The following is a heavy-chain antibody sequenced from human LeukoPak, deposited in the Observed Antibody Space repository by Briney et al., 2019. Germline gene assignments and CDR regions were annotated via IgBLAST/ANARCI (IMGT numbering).Heavy chain of an antibody. CDR3: ARGPITMVRGVLPALYWFDP. V-gene: IGHV4-38-2*01. CDR2: IYHSGNT. CDR1: GYSISSGYY. J-gene: IGHJ5*02. Sequence: SETLSLTCAVSGYSISSGYYWGWIRQPPGEGLEWIGSIYHSGNTYYNPSLKSRVTISVDTSKNQFSLKLSSVTAADTAVYYCARGPITMVRGVLPALYWFDPWGQGTLVTVSS. D-gene: IGHD3-10*01.